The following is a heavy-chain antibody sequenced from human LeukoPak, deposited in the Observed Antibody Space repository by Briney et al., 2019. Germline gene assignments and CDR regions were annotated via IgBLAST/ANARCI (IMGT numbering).Heavy chain of an antibody. CDR3: SSSGWYPDSRYFDL. CDR1: GGSISSSSYY. V-gene: IGHV4-39*07. J-gene: IGHJ2*01. D-gene: IGHD6-19*01. CDR2: INHSGST. Sequence: KSSETLSLTCTVSGGSISSSSYYWGWIRQPPGKGLEWIGEINHSGSTNYNPSLKSRVTISVDTSKNQFSLKLSSVTAADTAVYYCSSSGWYPDSRYFDLWGRGTLVTVSS.